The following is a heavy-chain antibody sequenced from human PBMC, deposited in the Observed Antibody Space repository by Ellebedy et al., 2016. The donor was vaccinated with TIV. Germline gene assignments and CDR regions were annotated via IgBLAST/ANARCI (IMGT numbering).Heavy chain of an antibody. Sequence: GESLKISCAASGFTFSNYWMHWVRQAPGKGLVWVSRISSDGTTTRYADFVEGRFTISRDNAKNTLYLQMNSLRAEDTAVYFCAKVRWRDFEYWGQGTLVTVSS. D-gene: IGHD5-24*01. CDR1: GFTFSNYW. V-gene: IGHV3-74*01. CDR2: ISSDGTTT. J-gene: IGHJ4*02. CDR3: AKVRWRDFEY.